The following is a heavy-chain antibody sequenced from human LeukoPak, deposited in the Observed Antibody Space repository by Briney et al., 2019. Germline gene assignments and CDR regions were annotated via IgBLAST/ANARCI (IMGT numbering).Heavy chain of an antibody. V-gene: IGHV4-39*07. Sequence: PSETLSLTCTVSGGSISSSSYYRGWIRQPPGKGPEWIGSIYYSGSTYYNPSLKSRVTISVDTSKNQFSLKLSSVTAADTAVYYCAREDYDILTGPRSNWGQGTLVTVSS. CDR1: GGSISSSSYY. CDR2: IYYSGST. D-gene: IGHD3-9*01. J-gene: IGHJ4*02. CDR3: AREDYDILTGPRSN.